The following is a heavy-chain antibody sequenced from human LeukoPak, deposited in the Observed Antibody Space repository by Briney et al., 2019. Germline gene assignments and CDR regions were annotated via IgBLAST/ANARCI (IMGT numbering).Heavy chain of an antibody. J-gene: IGHJ4*02. CDR2: IKKDGSQK. D-gene: IGHD1-26*01. Sequence: GGSLRLSCAASGFTFSSYWMSWVRQAPGKGLEWVANIKKDGSQKYYVESVKGRFTISRDNEKNSLYLQMNSLKPEDTGVYYCTRDWSLWEYWGQGTLVTVSS. V-gene: IGHV3-7*03. CDR1: GFTFSSYW. CDR3: TRDWSLWEY.